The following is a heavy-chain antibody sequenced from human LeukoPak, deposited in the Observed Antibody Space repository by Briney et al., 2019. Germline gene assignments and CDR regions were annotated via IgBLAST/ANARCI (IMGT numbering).Heavy chain of an antibody. CDR2: IFHRGGT. D-gene: IGHD2-15*01. Sequence: PSETLSLTCTVSNDSISSGDYYWNWIRQPPGKGLEWIGYIFHRGGTSYNPSLKSRILSSVDTSQNQFSLKLNSVTAADTAVYYCVREILYCSGGSCYRGPFDNWGQGTLVTVSA. J-gene: IGHJ4*02. V-gene: IGHV4-30-4*01. CDR1: NDSISSGDYY. CDR3: VREILYCSGGSCYRGPFDN.